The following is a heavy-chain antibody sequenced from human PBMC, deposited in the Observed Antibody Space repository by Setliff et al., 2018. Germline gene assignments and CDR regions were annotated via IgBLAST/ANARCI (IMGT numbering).Heavy chain of an antibody. CDR3: ARAGSTYYLGGYYYYYSYMDV. J-gene: IGHJ6*03. CDR1: GGSISSGGYY. Sequence: PSETLSLTCTVAGGSISSGGYYWSWIRQHPGKGLEWIGYIHYSGSTYYNPSLKSRLTISVDTSKNQFSLKLSSVTAADTAVYFCARAGSTYYLGGYYYYYSYMDVWGRGTTVAVSS. D-gene: IGHD3-22*01. V-gene: IGHV4-31*03. CDR2: IHYSGST.